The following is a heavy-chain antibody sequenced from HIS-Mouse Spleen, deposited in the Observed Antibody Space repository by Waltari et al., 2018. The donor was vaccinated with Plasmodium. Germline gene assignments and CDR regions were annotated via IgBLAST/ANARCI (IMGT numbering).Heavy chain of an antibody. CDR1: GLPFRSYG. Sequence: QVQLVESGGGVVQPGRSLRLSCAASGLPFRSYGLPWVRKAPGKGLEWVAVISYDGSNKYYADAVKGRFTISRDNSKNTLYLQMNSLRAEDTAVYYCAKGSFIGSGYDPWAFDIWGQGTMVTVSS. CDR2: ISYDGSNK. J-gene: IGHJ3*02. V-gene: IGHV3-30*18. D-gene: IGHD5-12*01. CDR3: AKGSFIGSGYDPWAFDI.